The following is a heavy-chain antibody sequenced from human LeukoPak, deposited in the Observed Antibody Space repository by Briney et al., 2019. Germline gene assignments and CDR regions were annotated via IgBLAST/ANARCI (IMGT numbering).Heavy chain of an antibody. CDR1: GGSISSYY. Sequence: SETLSLTCTVSGGSISSYYWSWIRQPPGEGLEWIGYIYYSGSTNYNPSLKSRVTISVDTSKNQFSLKLSSVTAADTAVYYCARERASSSNDGFDPWGQGTLVTVSS. CDR3: ARERASSSNDGFDP. CDR2: IYYSGST. J-gene: IGHJ5*02. V-gene: IGHV4-59*01. D-gene: IGHD1-1*01.